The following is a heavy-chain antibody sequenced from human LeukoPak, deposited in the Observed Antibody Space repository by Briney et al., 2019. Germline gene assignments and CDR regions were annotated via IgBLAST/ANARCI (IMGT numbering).Heavy chain of an antibody. CDR2: IYYSGST. J-gene: IGHJ4*02. V-gene: IGHV4-30-4*01. Sequence: SETLSLTRTVSGGSISSGDYYWSWIRQPPGKGLEWIGYIYYSGSTYYNPSVKSRVTISVDTSKNQFSLKLSSVTAADTAVYYCARARRPIVVVPAGRYYFDYWGQGTLVTVSS. CDR1: GGSISSGDYY. D-gene: IGHD2-2*01. CDR3: ARARRPIVVVPAGRYYFDY.